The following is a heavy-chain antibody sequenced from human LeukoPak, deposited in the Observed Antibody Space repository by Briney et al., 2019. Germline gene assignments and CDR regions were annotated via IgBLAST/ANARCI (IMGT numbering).Heavy chain of an antibody. CDR2: IYHSGST. CDR1: GYSISSGYY. J-gene: IGHJ5*02. CDR3: ARVHYNWFDP. V-gene: IGHV4-38-2*02. Sequence: PSETLSLTCTVSGYSISSGYYWGWIRQPPGKGLEWIGSIYHSGSTNYNPSLKSRVTISVDTSKNQFSLKLSSVTAADTAVYYCARVHYNWFDPWGQGTLVTVSS.